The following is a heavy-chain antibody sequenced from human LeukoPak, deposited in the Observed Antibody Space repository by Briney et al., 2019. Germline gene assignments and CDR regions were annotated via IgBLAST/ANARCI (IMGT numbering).Heavy chain of an antibody. CDR3: ARLLLLGYYFDY. CDR2: IYYSGST. J-gene: IGHJ4*02. CDR1: GGSISSSSYY. Sequence: SETLSLTCTVSGGSISSSSYYWGWIRQPPGKGLEWIGSIYYSGSTYYNPSLKSRVTMSVDTSKSQFSLKLSSVTAADTAVYYCARLLLLGYYFDYWGQGTLVTVSS. V-gene: IGHV4-39*01. D-gene: IGHD2-8*02.